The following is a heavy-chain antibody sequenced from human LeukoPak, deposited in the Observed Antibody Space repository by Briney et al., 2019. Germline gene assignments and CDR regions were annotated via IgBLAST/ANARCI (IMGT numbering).Heavy chain of an antibody. V-gene: IGHV3-7*05. CDR1: GFTFSSYW. J-gene: IGHJ6*02. D-gene: IGHD3-10*01. CDR3: ARGHYGLDV. Sequence: PGGSLRLSCAASGFTFSSYWMSCVRQAPGKGLEWVAYIKNDESETYYVDSVKGRSTVSRDNAKNSLHLQMNSLRADDTAVYYCARGHYGLDVWGQGTTVTVSS. CDR2: IKNDESET.